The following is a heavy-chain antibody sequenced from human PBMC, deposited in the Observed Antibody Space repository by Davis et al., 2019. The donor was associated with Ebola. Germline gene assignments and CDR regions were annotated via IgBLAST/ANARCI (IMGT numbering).Heavy chain of an antibody. CDR2: ISAYNGNT. D-gene: IGHD4-17*01. V-gene: IGHV1-18*01. J-gene: IGHJ5*02. CDR3: ARDLGTVTTSWFDP. Sequence: AASVKVSCKASGYTFTSYGISWVRQAPGQGLEWMGWISAYNGNTNYAQKLQGRVTMTTDTSTSTAYMELSRLRSDDTAVYYCARDLGTVTTSWFDPWGQGTLVTVSS. CDR1: GYTFTSYG.